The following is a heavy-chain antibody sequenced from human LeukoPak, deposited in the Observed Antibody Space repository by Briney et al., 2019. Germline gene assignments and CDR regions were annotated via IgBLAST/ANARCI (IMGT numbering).Heavy chain of an antibody. CDR1: GGSISSGGYY. Sequence: PSETLSLTCTVSGGSISSGGYYWSWIRQHPGKGLEWIGYIHYSGSTYYNPSLKSRVTISVDTSKNQFSLKLSSVTAADTAVYYCARDSLSPSADFWSGYPNPIFDYWGQGTLVTVSS. D-gene: IGHD3-3*01. V-gene: IGHV4-31*03. J-gene: IGHJ4*02. CDR3: ARDSLSPSADFWSGYPNPIFDY. CDR2: IHYSGST.